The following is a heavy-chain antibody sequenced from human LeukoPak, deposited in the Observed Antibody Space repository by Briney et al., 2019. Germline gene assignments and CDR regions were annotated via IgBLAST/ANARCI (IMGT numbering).Heavy chain of an antibody. CDR1: GFSLSTSGVG. CDR3: AHVYYDILTGYPGTEYFDY. J-gene: IGHJ4*02. Sequence: SGPTLVNPTQTLTLTCTFSGFSLSTSGVGVGWIRQPPGEALEWLALIYWNDDKRYSPSLKSRLTITKDTSKNQVVLTMTNMDPVDTATYYCAHVYYDILTGYPGTEYFDYWGQGTLVTVSS. CDR2: IYWNDDK. D-gene: IGHD3-9*01. V-gene: IGHV2-5*01.